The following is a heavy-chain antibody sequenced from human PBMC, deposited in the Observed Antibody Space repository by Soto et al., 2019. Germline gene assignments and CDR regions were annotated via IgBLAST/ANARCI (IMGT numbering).Heavy chain of an antibody. Sequence: EVQLVESGGGLVKPGGSLRLSCAASGFTFSIYSINWVRQAPGKGLEWVSSISSSSAYIYYADSVKGRFTISRDNAMNSLYLQMTSLRAEDTAVYYCAIDPIAGGEVHWFDFWGQGALVTVSS. CDR3: AIDPIAGGEVHWFDF. D-gene: IGHD2-21*01. CDR2: ISSSSAYI. V-gene: IGHV3-21*01. CDR1: GFTFSIYS. J-gene: IGHJ4*02.